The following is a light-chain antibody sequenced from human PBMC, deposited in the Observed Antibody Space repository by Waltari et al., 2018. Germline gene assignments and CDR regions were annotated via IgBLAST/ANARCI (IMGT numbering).Light chain of an antibody. V-gene: IGKV1-39*01. J-gene: IGKJ3*01. CDR1: QSISGY. CDR2: AAS. CDR3: QQSYSTPFT. Sequence: DIQMTQSPSSLSASVGDSVTITCRASQSISGYLNWYQQKPGKAPKLLFYAASSLQSGVPSRFGGSGSGTDFTLTISSLQPEEFATYCGQQSYSTPFTFDPGTKVDI.